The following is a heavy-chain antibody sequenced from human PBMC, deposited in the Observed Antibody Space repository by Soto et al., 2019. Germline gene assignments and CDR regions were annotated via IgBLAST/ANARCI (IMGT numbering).Heavy chain of an antibody. D-gene: IGHD4-17*01. J-gene: IGHJ5*02. CDR3: ARVWTTLTNWFDP. V-gene: IGHV4-31*03. CDR1: GGSISSGANY. Sequence: SETLSLTCTVSGGSISSGANYWSWIRQHPGKGLEWIGYIYYSGSTYYNPSLKSRVTTSVDTSKNQFSLKLSSVTAADTAVYYCARVWTTLTNWFDPWGQGTLVTVSS. CDR2: IYYSGST.